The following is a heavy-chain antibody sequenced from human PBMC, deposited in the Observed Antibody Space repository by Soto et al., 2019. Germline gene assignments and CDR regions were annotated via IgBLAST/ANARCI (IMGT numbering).Heavy chain of an antibody. CDR2: INHSGRV. V-gene: IGHV4-34*01. CDR3: SARAYDTNAYYRLDP. Sequence: SETLSLTCAVYGGSFSGHSWTWIRQSPGKGLEWIGDINHSGRVSYSPSLKSRVTISLDTSKNQFSLTLSAVTAADTAMYYCSARAYDTNAYYRLDPWGQGTLVPVSS. J-gene: IGHJ5*01. D-gene: IGHD3-22*01. CDR1: GGSFSGHS.